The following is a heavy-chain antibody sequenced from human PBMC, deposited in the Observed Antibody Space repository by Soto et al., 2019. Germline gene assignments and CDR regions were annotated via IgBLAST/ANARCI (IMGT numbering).Heavy chain of an antibody. Sequence: GASVKVSCKASGGTFSSYAISWVRQAPGQGLEWMGGITPIFGTANYAQKFQGRVTITADESTSTAYMELSSLRSEDTAVYYCARDYCSSTSCYRGMDVWGQGTPVTVSS. D-gene: IGHD2-2*01. CDR3: ARDYCSSTSCYRGMDV. CDR1: GGTFSSYA. J-gene: IGHJ6*02. CDR2: ITPIFGTA. V-gene: IGHV1-69*13.